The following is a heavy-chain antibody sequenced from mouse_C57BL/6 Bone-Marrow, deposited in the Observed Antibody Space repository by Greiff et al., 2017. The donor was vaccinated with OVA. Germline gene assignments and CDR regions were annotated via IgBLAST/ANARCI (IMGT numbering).Heavy chain of an antibody. CDR1: GYTFTSYW. V-gene: IGHV1-74*01. CDR3: EIGDWDWYFDF. D-gene: IGHD4-1*01. J-gene: IGHJ1*03. CDR2: IHPSDSDT. Sequence: QVQLQQPGAELVKPGASVKVSCKASGYTFTSYWMHWVKQRPGQGLEWIGRIHPSDSDTNYNQKFKGKATLTVDKSSSTAYMQLSSLTSEDSAVYYCEIGDWDWYFDFWGTGTTVTVSS.